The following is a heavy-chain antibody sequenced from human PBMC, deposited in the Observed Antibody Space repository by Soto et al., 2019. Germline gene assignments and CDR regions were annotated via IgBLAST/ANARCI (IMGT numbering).Heavy chain of an antibody. J-gene: IGHJ1*01. CDR2: ISYDGSNK. CDR3: ARDRGLGSWAYFQH. V-gene: IGHV3-30-3*01. CDR1: GFTFSSYA. Sequence: QVQLVESGGGVVQPGRSLRLSCAASGFTFSSYAMHWVRQAPGKGLEWVAVISYDGSNKYYADSVKGRFTISRDNSKNTLYLQMNSLRAEDTAVYYCARDRGLGSWAYFQHWGHGTLVTVSS. D-gene: IGHD2-15*01.